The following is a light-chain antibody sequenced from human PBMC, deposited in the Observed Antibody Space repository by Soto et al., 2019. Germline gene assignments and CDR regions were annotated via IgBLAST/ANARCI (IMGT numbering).Light chain of an antibody. J-gene: IGKJ2*01. CDR3: QEYNSYSST. Sequence: DIQMTQSPSTLSASVGDRVTITCRASQSISSWLAWYQQKPGKAPKLLIYDASSLESGVPSRFSGSESGTEFTLTISSQQPDDFANYYCQEYNSYSSTFGHGTKLEIK. CDR1: QSISSW. V-gene: IGKV1-5*01. CDR2: DAS.